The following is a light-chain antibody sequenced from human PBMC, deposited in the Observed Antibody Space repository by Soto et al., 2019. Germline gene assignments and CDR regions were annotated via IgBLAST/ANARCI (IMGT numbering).Light chain of an antibody. CDR3: VTWDDSLNGWV. CDR2: TNN. V-gene: IGLV1-44*01. CDR1: SSNIGDNT. J-gene: IGLJ3*02. Sequence: QAVLSQPPSASGTPGQRVTISCSGSSSNIGDNTVNWYKQLPGAAPKLLIYTNNQRPAGAPDRISGSKSGTSASLAISGLQSEDEADYYCVTWDDSLNGWVFGGGTKLTVL.